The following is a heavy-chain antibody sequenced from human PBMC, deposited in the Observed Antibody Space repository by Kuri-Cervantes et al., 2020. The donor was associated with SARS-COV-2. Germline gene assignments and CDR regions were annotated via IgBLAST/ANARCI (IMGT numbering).Heavy chain of an antibody. V-gene: IGHV1-2*02. J-gene: IGHJ4*02. CDR1: GYALTGYY. Sequence: ASVKVSCKASGYALTGYYMHWVRQAPGQELEWMGWINPNSGGTNYAQKLQGRVTMTTDTSTSTAYMELRSLRSDDTAVYYCARDLDPAAVHVIDYWGQGTLVTVSS. D-gene: IGHD6-13*01. CDR3: ARDLDPAAVHVIDY. CDR2: INPNSGGT.